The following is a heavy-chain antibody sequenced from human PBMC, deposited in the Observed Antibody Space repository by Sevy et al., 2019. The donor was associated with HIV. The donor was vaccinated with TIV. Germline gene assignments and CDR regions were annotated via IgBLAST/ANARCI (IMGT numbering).Heavy chain of an antibody. V-gene: IGHV3-23*01. CDR1: GFTFSSYA. Sequence: GGSLRLSCAASGFTFSSYAMSWVRQAPGKGLEWVSAISGSGGSTYYADSVKGRFTISRDNSKNTLYLQMNSLRAEDTAVYYYAKDDRTVDTAMPVIPHFDHWGQGTLVTVSS. J-gene: IGHJ4*02. CDR3: AKDDRTVDTAMPVIPHFDH. CDR2: ISGSGGST. D-gene: IGHD5-18*01.